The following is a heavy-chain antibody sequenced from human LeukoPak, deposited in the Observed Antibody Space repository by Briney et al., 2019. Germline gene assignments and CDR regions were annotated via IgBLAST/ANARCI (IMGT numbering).Heavy chain of an antibody. CDR3: ARADSSGFAFDI. V-gene: IGHV1-46*03. J-gene: IGHJ3*02. CDR1: GYTFTSCY. CDR2: INPSGGST. Sequence: ASVKVSCKASGYTFTSCYMHWVRQAPGQGLEWMGIINPSGGSTSYAQKFQGRVTMTRDTSTSTVYMELSSLRSEDTAVYYCARADSSGFAFDIWGQGTMVTVSS. D-gene: IGHD3-22*01.